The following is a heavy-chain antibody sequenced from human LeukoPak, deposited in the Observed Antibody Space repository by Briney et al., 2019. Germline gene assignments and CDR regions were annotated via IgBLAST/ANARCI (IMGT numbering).Heavy chain of an antibody. CDR3: VRQYGSGSYAY. J-gene: IGHJ4*02. Sequence: GESLKISCKASGYTFTNYWIGWVRQMPGKGLEWMGIIYPSDSDVRSSPSFQGQVTLPADKSISTAYLQWSSLKASDTAMYYCVRQYGSGSYAYWGQGTLVTVSS. V-gene: IGHV5-51*01. CDR1: GYTFTNYW. D-gene: IGHD3-10*01. CDR2: IYPSDSDV.